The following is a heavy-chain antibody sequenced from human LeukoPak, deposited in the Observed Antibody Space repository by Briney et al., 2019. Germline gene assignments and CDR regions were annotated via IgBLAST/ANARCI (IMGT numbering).Heavy chain of an antibody. CDR3: ARHYSSGRSDC. CDR2: IYNSGST. V-gene: IGHV4-59*08. J-gene: IGHJ4*02. CDR1: GGSVSSYY. D-gene: IGHD6-19*01. Sequence: SETLSLTCTVSGGSVSSYYWTWIRQPPGKGLEWIGYIYNSGSTSYTPSLKSRVTISVDTSKNQLSLKLSSVTAADTAVYYCARHYSSGRSDCWGQGTLVTVSS.